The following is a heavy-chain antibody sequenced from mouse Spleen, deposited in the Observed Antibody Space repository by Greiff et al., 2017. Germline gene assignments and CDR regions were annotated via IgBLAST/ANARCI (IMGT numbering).Heavy chain of an antibody. V-gene: IGHV6-6*01. CDR1: GFTFSDAW. D-gene: IGHD3-1*01. J-gene: IGHJ3*01. Sequence: DVQLVESGGGLVQPGGSMKLSCAASGFTFSDAWMDWVRQSPEKGLEWVAEIRNKANNHATYYAESVKGRFTISRDDSKSSVYLQMNSLRAEDTGIYYCTRGELGLLPWFAYWGQGTLVTVSA. CDR3: TRGELGLLPWFAY. CDR2: IRNKANNHAT.